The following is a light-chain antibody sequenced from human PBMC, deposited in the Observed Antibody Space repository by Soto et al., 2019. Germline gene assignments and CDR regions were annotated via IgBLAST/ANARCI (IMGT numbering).Light chain of an antibody. CDR1: QSVSSY. V-gene: IGKV3-15*01. J-gene: IGKJ4*01. Sequence: DIVMTQSPATLSVSPGERATISCRASQSVSSYLAWYQQKPGQAPKLLIYGASTRATGIPARFSGSGSGTEFTLTISSLQSEDFAVYYCQQYNNWPPLTFGGGTKVEIK. CDR3: QQYNNWPPLT. CDR2: GAS.